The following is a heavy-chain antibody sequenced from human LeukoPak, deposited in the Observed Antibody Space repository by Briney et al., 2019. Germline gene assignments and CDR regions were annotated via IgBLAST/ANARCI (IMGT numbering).Heavy chain of an antibody. Sequence: PGRSLRLSCAASGFTFSSYGMHWVRQAPGKGLEWVSSISSSSSYIYYADSVKGRFTISRDNAKNSLYLQMNSLRAEDTAVYYCARQKRITMIVGSDYWGQGTLVTVSS. D-gene: IGHD3-22*01. CDR3: ARQKRITMIVGSDY. J-gene: IGHJ4*02. CDR1: GFTFSSYG. V-gene: IGHV3-21*01. CDR2: ISSSSSYI.